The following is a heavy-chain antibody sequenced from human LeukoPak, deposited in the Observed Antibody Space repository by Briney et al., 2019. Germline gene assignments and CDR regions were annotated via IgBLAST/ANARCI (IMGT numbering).Heavy chain of an antibody. D-gene: IGHD2-21*02. CDR2: IAGSGDST. CDR3: ATPAYCSGDCYSTYAFDI. V-gene: IGHV3-23*01. Sequence: GGSLRLSCAVSGFTFSNYAMSWVRQVPGKGLEWVSAIAGSGDSTYYADSVKGRFTISRDNSKNTLYLQMYTLRAEDTALYYCATPAYCSGDCYSTYAFDIWGQGTMVTVSS. CDR1: GFTFSNYA. J-gene: IGHJ3*02.